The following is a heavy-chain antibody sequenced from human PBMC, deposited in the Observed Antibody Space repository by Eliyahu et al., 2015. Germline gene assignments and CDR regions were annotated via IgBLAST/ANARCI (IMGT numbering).Heavy chain of an antibody. V-gene: IGHV7-4-1*02. Sequence: QGQLVQSESELKKPGASVRVACRXSGYTFTSQSMNWPGQAPGQGREWMGWINTKTGAPTYAPGFTGRFVFSLDASVSTAYLQITMLKAEDTAVYFCAREGLWGWFDPWGQGTLVTVSS. CDR3: AREGLWGWFDP. D-gene: IGHD3-16*01. CDR1: GYTFTSQS. J-gene: IGHJ5*02. CDR2: INTKTGAP.